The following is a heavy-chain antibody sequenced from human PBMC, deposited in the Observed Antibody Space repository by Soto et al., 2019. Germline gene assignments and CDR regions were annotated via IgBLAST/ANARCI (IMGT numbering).Heavy chain of an antibody. V-gene: IGHV1-8*01. CDR3: AAHGGYCSSTSCYLLDP. CDR1: GYTFTSYD. J-gene: IGHJ5*02. CDR2: MNPNSGNT. D-gene: IGHD2-2*03. Sequence: ASVKVSCKASGYTFTSYDINWVRQATGQGLEWMGWMNPNSGNTGYAQKFQGRVTMTRNTSTSTAYMELSSLRSEDTAVYYCAAHGGYCSSTSCYLLDPWGQGTLVTVSS.